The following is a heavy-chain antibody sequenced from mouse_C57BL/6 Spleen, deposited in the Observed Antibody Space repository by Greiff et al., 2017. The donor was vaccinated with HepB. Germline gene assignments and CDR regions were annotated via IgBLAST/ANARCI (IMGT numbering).Heavy chain of an antibody. V-gene: IGHV1-53*01. CDR1: GYTFTSYW. CDR3: ARGTTVVAPPFDY. J-gene: IGHJ2*01. Sequence: VQLQQPGTELVKPGASVKLSCKASGYTFTSYWMHWVKQRPGQGLEWIGNINPSNGGTNYNEKFKSKATLTVDKSSSTAYMQLSSLTSEDSAVYYCARGTTVVAPPFDYWGQGTTLTVSS. D-gene: IGHD1-1*01. CDR2: INPSNGGT.